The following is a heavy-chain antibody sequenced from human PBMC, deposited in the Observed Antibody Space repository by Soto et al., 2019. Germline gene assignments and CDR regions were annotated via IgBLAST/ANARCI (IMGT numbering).Heavy chain of an antibody. CDR2: NSYDGSNK. Sequence: GGSLRLSCSASGFTFSNHLMHWVRQAPGKGLEWVAFNSYDGSNKYYADSVKGRFTISRDSSEKTLYLQMNSLRPEDTAVYYCAKALGELSPESYDYWGQGTLVTVSS. CDR3: AKALGELSPESYDY. J-gene: IGHJ4*02. CDR1: GFTFSNHL. V-gene: IGHV3-30*18. D-gene: IGHD3-16*02.